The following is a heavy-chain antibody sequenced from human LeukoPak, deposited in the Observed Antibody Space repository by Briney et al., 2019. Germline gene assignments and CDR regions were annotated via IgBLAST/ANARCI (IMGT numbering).Heavy chain of an antibody. Sequence: PGGSLRLSCAASGFTFSSYAMSWVRQAPGKGLEWVSAISGSGGSTYYADSVKGRFTVSRDNSKNTLYLQMNSLRAEDTAVYYCAKVSSGSYSNEYYFDYWGQGTLVTVSS. D-gene: IGHD1-26*01. CDR1: GFTFSSYA. V-gene: IGHV3-23*01. J-gene: IGHJ4*02. CDR3: AKVSSGSYSNEYYFDY. CDR2: ISGSGGST.